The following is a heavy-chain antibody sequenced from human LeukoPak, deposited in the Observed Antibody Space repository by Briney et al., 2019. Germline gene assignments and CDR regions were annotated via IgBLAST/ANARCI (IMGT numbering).Heavy chain of an antibody. CDR1: GYTFTGYY. V-gene: IGHV1-2*06. CDR3: AGDEIQLWLPYYYYGMDV. D-gene: IGHD5-18*01. Sequence: GASVKVSCKASGYTFTGYYMHWVRQAPGQGLEWMGRINPNSGGTNYAQKFQGRVTMTRDTSISTAYMELSRLRSDDTAAYYCAGDEIQLWLPYYYYGMDVWGQGTTVTVSS. J-gene: IGHJ6*02. CDR2: INPNSGGT.